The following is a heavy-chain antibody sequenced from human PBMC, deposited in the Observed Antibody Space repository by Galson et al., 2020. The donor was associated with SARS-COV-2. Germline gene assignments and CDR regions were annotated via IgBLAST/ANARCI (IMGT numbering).Heavy chain of an antibody. D-gene: IGHD1-1*01. V-gene: IGHV3-53*01. CDR2: TSPDGAT. CDR3: ARDQNV. CDR1: GFTVSGHY. Sequence: GGSLRPSRAASGFTVSGHYMSWVRQAPGKGPEWVSVTSPDGATYYGDSLRGRFTVSRDNYRNTLSLQMNSLRAEDTALYYCARDQNVWGQGTLVTVSS. J-gene: IGHJ4*02.